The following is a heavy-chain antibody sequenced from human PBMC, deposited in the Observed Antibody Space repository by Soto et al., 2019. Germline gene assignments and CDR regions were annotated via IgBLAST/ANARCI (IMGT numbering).Heavy chain of an antibody. Sequence: QLQLQESGSGLVKPSQTLSLTCAVSGGSISSGGYSWSWIRQPPGKGLEWIGYIYHSGSTYYNPSLKRRVPIPVDRSKNQFSLKLSSVTAADTAVYYCASAGGLGAVAADYWGQGTLVTVSS. V-gene: IGHV4-30-2*01. D-gene: IGHD6-19*01. CDR1: GGSISSGGYS. CDR3: ASAGGLGAVAADY. CDR2: IYHSGST. J-gene: IGHJ4*02.